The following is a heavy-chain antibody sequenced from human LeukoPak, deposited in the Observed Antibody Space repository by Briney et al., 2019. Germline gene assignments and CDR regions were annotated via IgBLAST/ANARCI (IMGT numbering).Heavy chain of an antibody. CDR3: ARDHSSSWYRRNWFDP. V-gene: IGHV3-33*01. Sequence: GRSLRLSCAASGFTFSSYGMHWVRQAPGKGLEWVAVIWYDGSNKYYADSVKGRFTISRDNSKNTLYLQMNSLRAEDTAVYYCARDHSSSWYRRNWFDPWGQGTLVTVSS. CDR2: IWYDGSNK. D-gene: IGHD6-13*01. CDR1: GFTFSSYG. J-gene: IGHJ5*02.